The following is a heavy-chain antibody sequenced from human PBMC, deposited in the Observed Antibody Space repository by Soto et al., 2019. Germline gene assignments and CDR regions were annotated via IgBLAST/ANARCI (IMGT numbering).Heavy chain of an antibody. J-gene: IGHJ6*02. CDR3: ARLRGQQLVRNYYYGMDV. Sequence: SETLSLTCTVSGGSISSYYWSWIRQPPGKGLEWIGYIYYSGSTNYNPSIKSRVTISVDTSKNQFSLKLSSVTAADTAVFYCARLRGQQLVRNYYYGMDVWGQGTTVTVSS. V-gene: IGHV4-59*01. CDR2: IYYSGST. CDR1: GGSISSYY. D-gene: IGHD6-13*01.